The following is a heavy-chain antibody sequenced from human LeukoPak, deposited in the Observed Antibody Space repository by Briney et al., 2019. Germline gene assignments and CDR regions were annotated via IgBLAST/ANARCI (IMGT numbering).Heavy chain of an antibody. CDR2: ISGSGGST. J-gene: IGHJ4*02. CDR3: ANLLWFGELSVDY. V-gene: IGHV3-23*01. CDR1: GFTFSSYG. Sequence: PGGTLRLSCAASGFTFSSYGMSWVRQAPGKGLEWVSAISGSGGSTYYADFVKGRFTISRDNSKNTLYLQMNSLRAEDTAVYYCANLLWFGELSVDYWGQGTLVTVSS. D-gene: IGHD3-10*01.